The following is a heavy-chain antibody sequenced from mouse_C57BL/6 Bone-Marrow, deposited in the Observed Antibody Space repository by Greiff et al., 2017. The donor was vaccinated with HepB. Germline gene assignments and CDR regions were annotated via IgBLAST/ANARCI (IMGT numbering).Heavy chain of an antibody. CDR3: ARQGSTGTRGSWYFDV. D-gene: IGHD4-1*02. CDR1: EYEFPSHD. Sequence: EVQLVESGGGLVQPGESLKLSCESNEYEFPSHDMSWVRKTPEKRLELVAAINSDGGSTYYPDTMERRFIISRDNTKKTLYLQMSSLMSEDTALYYCARQGSTGTRGSWYFDVWGTGTTVTVSS. J-gene: IGHJ1*03. V-gene: IGHV5-2*01. CDR2: INSDGGST.